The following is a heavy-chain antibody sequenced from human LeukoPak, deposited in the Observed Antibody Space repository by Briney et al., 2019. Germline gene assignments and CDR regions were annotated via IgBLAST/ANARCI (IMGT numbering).Heavy chain of an antibody. CDR1: GGTFSSYA. CDR3: ARGSIGYGDYVNWFDP. D-gene: IGHD4-17*01. CDR2: IILIFGTA. J-gene: IGHJ5*02. Sequence: ASVKVSCKASGGTFSSYAISWVRQAPGQGLEWMGGIILIFGTANYAQKFQGRVTITADESTSTAYMELSSLRSEDTAVYYCARGSIGYGDYVNWFDPWGQGTLVTVSS. V-gene: IGHV1-69*01.